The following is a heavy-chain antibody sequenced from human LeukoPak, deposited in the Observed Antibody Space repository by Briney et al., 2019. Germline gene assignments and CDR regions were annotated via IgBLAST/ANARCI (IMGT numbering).Heavy chain of an antibody. CDR1: GFPFSSYA. J-gene: IGHJ4*02. V-gene: IGHV3-15*01. CDR3: TTAWYGSGSYYFDY. Sequence: GGSLNLSGAASGFPFSSYAMSWARQPPGKGLEWVGRIKSKTDGETTDYAAPVKGRFTISRDDSKNTLYLQMNSLKTEDTAVYYCTTAWYGSGSYYFDYWGQGTLVTVSS. D-gene: IGHD3-10*01. CDR2: IKSKTDGETT.